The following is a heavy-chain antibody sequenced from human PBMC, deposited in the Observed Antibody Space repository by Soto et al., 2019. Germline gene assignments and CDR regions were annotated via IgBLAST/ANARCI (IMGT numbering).Heavy chain of an antibody. J-gene: IGHJ6*02. V-gene: IGHV1-18*04. CDR2: ISASKGTT. Sequence: ASVKVSCKASAYTFTSYGISWMRQAPGQGLEWMGWISASKGTTNYAQKFQGRVTMTADTSTSTAYMELRSLRSDDTAVYYCATKRSAMAVMDVWGQGTTVTVSS. CDR3: ATKRSAMAVMDV. D-gene: IGHD2-2*01. CDR1: AYTFTSYG.